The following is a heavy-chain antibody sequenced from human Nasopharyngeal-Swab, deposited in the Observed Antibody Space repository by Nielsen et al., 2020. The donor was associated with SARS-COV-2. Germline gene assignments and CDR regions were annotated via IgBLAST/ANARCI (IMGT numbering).Heavy chain of an antibody. D-gene: IGHD1-7*01. CDR3: ARDVAAGTTTGLGY. V-gene: IGHV3-48*02. Sequence: GESLKISCAASGFTFSTYRMNWVRQAPGKGLEWVSYISSSSSTTYYADFVKGRFTISRDNAKNSLYLQMNSLRDEDTAVYYCARDVAAGTTTGLGYWGQGTLVTVSS. J-gene: IGHJ4*02. CDR2: ISSSSSTT. CDR1: GFTFSTYR.